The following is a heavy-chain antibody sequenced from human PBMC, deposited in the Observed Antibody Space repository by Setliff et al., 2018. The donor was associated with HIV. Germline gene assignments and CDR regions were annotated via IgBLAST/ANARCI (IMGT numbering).Heavy chain of an antibody. CDR1: GGSISSNY. D-gene: IGHD2-15*01. Sequence: SETLSLTCTVSGGSISSNYWSWMRQPPGKGLEWIGHIYYSGSTNYNPSLKSRVTISVDTSWNQFSLNLSSVTAADTAVYYCARFPLLHKNAFDIWGQGTMVTVSS. J-gene: IGHJ3*02. CDR3: ARFPLLHKNAFDI. CDR2: IYYSGST. V-gene: IGHV4-59*01.